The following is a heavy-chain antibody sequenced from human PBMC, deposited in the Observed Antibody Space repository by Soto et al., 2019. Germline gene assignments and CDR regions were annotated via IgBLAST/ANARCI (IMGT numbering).Heavy chain of an antibody. J-gene: IGHJ6*02. CDR3: ARVSADCSSTSCYASRMDV. D-gene: IGHD2-2*01. CDR1: GGSISSGGYY. V-gene: IGHV4-31*03. CDR2: IYYSGST. Sequence: SETLSLTCTVSGGSISSGGYYWSWIRQHPGKGLEWIGYIYYSGSTYYNPSLKSRVTISVDTSKNQFSLKLSSVTAADTTVYYCARVSADCSSTSCYASRMDVWGQGTTVTVSS.